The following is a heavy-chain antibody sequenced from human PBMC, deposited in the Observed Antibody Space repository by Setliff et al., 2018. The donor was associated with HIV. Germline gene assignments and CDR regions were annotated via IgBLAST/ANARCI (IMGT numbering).Heavy chain of an antibody. D-gene: IGHD6-13*01. J-gene: IGHJ5*01. Sequence: GGSLRLSCVASGFTFSSYAMDWVRQVPGKAPEWVSSISSSSSYIYYADSVKGRFTISRDNAKNSLYLQMNSLRADDTAVYYCAKGLSPITGVGTRFFDSWGQGTLVTVSS. V-gene: IGHV3-21*04. CDR2: ISSSSSYI. CDR3: AKGLSPITGVGTRFFDS. CDR1: GFTFSSYA.